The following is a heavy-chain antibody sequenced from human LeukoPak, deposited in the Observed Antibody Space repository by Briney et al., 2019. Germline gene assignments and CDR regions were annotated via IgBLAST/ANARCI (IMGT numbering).Heavy chain of an antibody. CDR1: GFTFSSYW. J-gene: IGHJ6*02. CDR3: ARDQLYCSGGSCYDYYYYGMDV. D-gene: IGHD2-15*01. V-gene: IGHV3-30-3*01. Sequence: PGGSLRLSCADSGFTFSSYWMTWVRQAPGKGLEWVAVISYDGSNKYYADSVKGRFTISRDNSKNTLYLQMNSLRAEDTAVYYCARDQLYCSGGSCYDYYYYGMDVWGQGTTVTVSS. CDR2: ISYDGSNK.